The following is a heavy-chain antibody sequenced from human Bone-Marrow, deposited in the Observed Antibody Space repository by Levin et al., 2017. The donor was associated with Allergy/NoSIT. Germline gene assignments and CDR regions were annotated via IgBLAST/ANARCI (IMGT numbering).Heavy chain of an antibody. D-gene: IGHD3-10*01. CDR3: VKAPLLWFREPQDPFDY. V-gene: IGHV3-64D*06. CDR1: GFTFSSYA. CDR2: ISSNGGST. Sequence: GGSLRLSCSASGFTFSSYAMHWVRQAPGKGLEYVSAISSNGGSTYYADSVKGRFTISRDNSKNTLYLQMSSLRAEDTAVYYCVKAPLLWFREPQDPFDYWGQGTLVTVSS. J-gene: IGHJ4*02.